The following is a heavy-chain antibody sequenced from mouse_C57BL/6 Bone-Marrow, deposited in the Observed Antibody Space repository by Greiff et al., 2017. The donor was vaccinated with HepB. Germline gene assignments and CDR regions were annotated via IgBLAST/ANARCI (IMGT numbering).Heavy chain of an antibody. D-gene: IGHD4-1*01. CDR3: ERQGTNWDPLFDY. J-gene: IGHJ2*01. V-gene: IGHV10-1*01. CDR2: IRSKSNNYAT. Sequence: EVHLVESGGGLVQPKGSLKLSCAASGFSFNTYAMNWVRQAPGKGLEWVARIRSKSNNYATYYADSVKDRFTISRDDSESMLYLQMNNLKTEDTAMYYCERQGTNWDPLFDYWGQGTTLTVSS. CDR1: GFSFNTYA.